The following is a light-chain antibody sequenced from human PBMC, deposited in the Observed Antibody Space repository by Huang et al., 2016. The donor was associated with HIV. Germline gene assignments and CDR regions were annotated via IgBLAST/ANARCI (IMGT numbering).Light chain of an antibody. CDR2: KAS. CDR3: QHQWT. Sequence: DIQVTQSPSTLSAFVGDRVNITCRTSQRISTWFDGDQQRPGKAPNLLISKASNLETWVPSRFSGNGSGTEFTLTINGLQPDDLATYYCQHQWTFGQGTKVEIK. J-gene: IGKJ1*01. V-gene: IGKV1-5*03. CDR1: QRISTW.